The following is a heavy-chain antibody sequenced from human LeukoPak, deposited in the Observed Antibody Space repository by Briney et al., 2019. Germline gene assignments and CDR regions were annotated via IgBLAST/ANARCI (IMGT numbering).Heavy chain of an antibody. CDR2: MYSGGGA. J-gene: IGHJ3*02. V-gene: IGHV3-66*01. D-gene: IGHD3-9*01. Sequence: GGSLRLSCAASGFIFTNEHMSWVRQAPGKGLEWVSVMYSGGGADYADSVKDRFIISRDTAKNTLYLQMNALRPEDTAVYYCTRDSILAERHGRYDAFDIWGQGTMVTVSS. CDR3: TRDSILAERHGRYDAFDI. CDR1: GFIFTNEH.